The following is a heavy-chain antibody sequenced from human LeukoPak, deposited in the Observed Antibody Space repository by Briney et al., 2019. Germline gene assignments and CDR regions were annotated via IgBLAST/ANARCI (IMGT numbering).Heavy chain of an antibody. J-gene: IGHJ4*02. Sequence: ASVKVSCKASHYTFNSYGVSWVRQAPGQGLEWMGWISAYNGNTNYAQKLQGRVTMTTDTSTSTAYMELRSLRSDDTAVYYCARIWSYWGLDYWGQGTLVTVSS. CDR3: ARIWSYWGLDY. D-gene: IGHD1-26*01. CDR2: ISAYNGNT. V-gene: IGHV1-18*04. CDR1: HYTFNSYG.